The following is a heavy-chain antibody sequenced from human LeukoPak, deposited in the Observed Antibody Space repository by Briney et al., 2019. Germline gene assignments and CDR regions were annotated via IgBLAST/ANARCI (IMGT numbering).Heavy chain of an antibody. CDR2: ISGSGGST. J-gene: IGHJ4*02. V-gene: IGHV3-23*01. Sequence: GGSLRPSCAASGFTFSSYAMSWVRQAPGKGLEWVSAISGSGGSTYYADSVKGRFTISRDNSKNTLYLQMNSLRAEDTAVYYCAKDLGLEPQYYFDYWGQGTLVTVSS. D-gene: IGHD3-16*01. CDR1: GFTFSSYA. CDR3: AKDLGLEPQYYFDY.